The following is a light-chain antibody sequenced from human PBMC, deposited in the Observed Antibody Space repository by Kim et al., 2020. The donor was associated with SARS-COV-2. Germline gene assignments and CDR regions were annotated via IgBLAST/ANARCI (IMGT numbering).Light chain of an antibody. CDR3: QSYDSSLSGPNWV. CDR1: SSNIGAGYD. CDR2: GNS. J-gene: IGLJ3*02. Sequence: TISCTGRSSNIGAGYDEHWYQQLPGTAPKLLIYGNSNRPSGVPDRFSGSKSGTSASLAITGLQAEDEADYYCQSYDSSLSGPNWVFGGGTQLTVL. V-gene: IGLV1-40*01.